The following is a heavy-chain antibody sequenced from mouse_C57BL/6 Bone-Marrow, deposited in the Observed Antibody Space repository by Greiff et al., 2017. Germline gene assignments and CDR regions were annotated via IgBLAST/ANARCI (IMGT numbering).Heavy chain of an antibody. CDR2: ISSGGSYT. CDR1: GFTFSSYG. V-gene: IGHV5-6*01. J-gene: IGHJ3*01. CDR3: ARRSFYGGFAY. Sequence: EVQVVESGGDLVKPGGSLKLSCAASGFTFSSYGMSWVRQTPDKRLEWVATISSGGSYTYYPDSVKGRFTISRDNAKNTLYLQMSSLKSEDTARYYCARRSFYGGFAYWGQGTLVTVSA. D-gene: IGHD1-1*01.